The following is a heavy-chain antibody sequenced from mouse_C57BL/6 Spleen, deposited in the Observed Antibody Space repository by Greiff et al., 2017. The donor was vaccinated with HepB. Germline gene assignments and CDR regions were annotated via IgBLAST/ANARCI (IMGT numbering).Heavy chain of an antibody. CDR2: ISGGGSYT. V-gene: IGHV5-4*01. CDR1: GFTFSSYA. CDR3: ARDFYGNYGFAY. D-gene: IGHD2-1*01. J-gene: IGHJ3*01. Sequence: EVHLVESGGGLVKPGGSLKLSCAASGFTFSSYAMSWVRQTPEKRLEWVATISGGGSYTYYPDNVKGRFTISRDNAKNNLYLQMSHLKSEDTAMYYCARDFYGNYGFAYWGQGTLVTVSA.